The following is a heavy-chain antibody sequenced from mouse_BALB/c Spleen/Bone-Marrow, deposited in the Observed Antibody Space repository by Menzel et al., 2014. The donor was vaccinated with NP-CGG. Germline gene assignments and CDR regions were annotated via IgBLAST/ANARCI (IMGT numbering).Heavy chain of an antibody. CDR2: IWSGGST. J-gene: IGHJ4*01. CDR3: ARKRTGTYTMDY. CDR1: GFSLTSYG. Sequence: QVQLQQPGPGLVQPSQSLSITCTASGFSLTSYGVHWVRQSPGKGLEWLGVIWSGGSTDYNAAFISRLSISKDNSKSXVFYKMNSLQADDTAIYYSARKRTGTYTMDYWGQGTSVTVSS. V-gene: IGHV2-4-1*01. D-gene: IGHD4-1*01.